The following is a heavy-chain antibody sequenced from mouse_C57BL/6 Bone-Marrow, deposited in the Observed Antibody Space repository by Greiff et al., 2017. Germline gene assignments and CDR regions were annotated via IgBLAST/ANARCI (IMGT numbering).Heavy chain of an antibody. V-gene: IGHV1-42*01. J-gene: IGHJ1*03. D-gene: IGHD2-4*01. Sequence: VQLQQSGPELVKPGASVKISCKASGYSFTGYYMNWVKQSPEKSLEWIGEINPSTGGTTSNQKFKAKATLTVDKSSSTAYMQLKSLTSEDSAVYYCARNDYHWYFDVWGTGTTVTVSS. CDR1: GYSFTGYY. CDR3: ARNDYHWYFDV. CDR2: INPSTGGT.